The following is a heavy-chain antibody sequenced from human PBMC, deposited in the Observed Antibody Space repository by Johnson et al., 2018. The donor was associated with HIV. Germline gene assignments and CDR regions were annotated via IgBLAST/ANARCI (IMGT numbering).Heavy chain of an antibody. CDR1: GFTFSSYA. D-gene: IGHD1-26*01. CDR3: ARGGGSSVAFDI. Sequence: EQLVESGGGLVQPGGSLRLSCAASGFTFSSYAMHWVRQAPGKGLEWVSVIYSGGSTYYADSVKGRFTISRDNSKNTLYLQMNSLRAEDTAVYYCARGGGSSVAFDIWGQGTMVTVSS. V-gene: IGHV3-66*01. CDR2: IYSGGST. J-gene: IGHJ3*02.